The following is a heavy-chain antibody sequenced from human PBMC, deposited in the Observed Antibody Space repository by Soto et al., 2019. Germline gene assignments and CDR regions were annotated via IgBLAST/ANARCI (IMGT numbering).Heavy chain of an antibody. J-gene: IGHJ4*02. CDR2: ISAYNGNT. Sequence: SSLKVSCKSSGYTFTSYVISWVRQAPGQGLEWMGWISAYNGNTNYAQKLQGRVTMTTDTSTSTAYMELRSLRSDDTAVYYCARDGLGGTTGVLDYWGQGTLVTVSS. V-gene: IGHV1-18*01. CDR1: GYTFTSYV. CDR3: ARDGLGGTTGVLDY. D-gene: IGHD1-7*01.